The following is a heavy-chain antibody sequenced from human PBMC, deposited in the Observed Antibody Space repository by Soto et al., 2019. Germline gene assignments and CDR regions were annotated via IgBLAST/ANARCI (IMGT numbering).Heavy chain of an antibody. CDR2: ISWDNGRI. V-gene: IGHV3-9*01. J-gene: IGHJ6*02. CDR1: GFTFDDYA. Sequence: EMQLVESGGGLVQPGRSLRLSCAASGFTFDDYAMYWVRQGPGKGLEWVSGISWDNGRIGYADSVKGRFTISRDNAKNSLYLQMNSLRPEDTALYYCAKARLWGGDGYNSYYYNAMDVWGQGTTVTVSS. D-gene: IGHD3-16*01. CDR3: AKARLWGGDGYNSYYYNAMDV.